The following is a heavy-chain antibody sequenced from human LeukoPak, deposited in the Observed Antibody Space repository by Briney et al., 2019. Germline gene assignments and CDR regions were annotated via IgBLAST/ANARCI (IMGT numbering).Heavy chain of an antibody. Sequence: AGGSLRLSCAASEFTFSSYSMNWVRQAPGKGLEWVSSISSSSSYIYYADSVKGRFTISRDNAKNSLYLQMNSLRAEDTAVYYCARDYYDILTGDDAFDIWGQGTMVTVSS. CDR3: ARDYYDILTGDDAFDI. CDR2: ISSSSSYI. J-gene: IGHJ3*02. D-gene: IGHD3-9*01. V-gene: IGHV3-21*01. CDR1: EFTFSSYS.